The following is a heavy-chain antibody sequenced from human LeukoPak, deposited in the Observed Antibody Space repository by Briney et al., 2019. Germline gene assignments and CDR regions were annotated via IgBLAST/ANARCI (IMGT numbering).Heavy chain of an antibody. V-gene: IGHV4-34*01. J-gene: IGHJ5*02. CDR1: GVSFSGYY. CDR2: INHSGST. Sequence: SETLSLTCAVYGVSFSGYYWSWLRQPPGKGLEWIGEINHSGSTNYNPSLKSRVTMSVDTSKSQFSLNLMSVTAADTAVYYCTRDTVTTGEDKFDPWGQRTLVTVSS. D-gene: IGHD4-17*01. CDR3: TRDTVTTGEDKFDP.